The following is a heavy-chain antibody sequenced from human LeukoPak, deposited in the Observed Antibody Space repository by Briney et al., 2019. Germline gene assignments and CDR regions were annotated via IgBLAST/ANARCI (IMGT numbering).Heavy chain of an antibody. Sequence: KFQGRVTITRDTSASTAYMELSSLRSEDTAVYYCARGDSSGNMDYWGQGTLVTVSS. J-gene: IGHJ4*02. V-gene: IGHV1-3*01. D-gene: IGHD3-22*01. CDR3: ARGDSSGNMDY.